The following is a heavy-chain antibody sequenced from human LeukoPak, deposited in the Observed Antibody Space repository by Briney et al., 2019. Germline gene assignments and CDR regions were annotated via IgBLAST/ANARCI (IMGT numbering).Heavy chain of an antibody. CDR1: GFTVSSNY. CDR2: IYSGGST. D-gene: IGHD6-25*01. Sequence: GGSLRLSCAASGFTVSSNYMSWVRQAPGKGLKGVSVIYSGGSTYYADSVKGRFTISRDNSKNTLYLQMNSLRAEDTAVYYCARGPWGGSESYYYYYGMDVWGQGTTVTVSS. CDR3: ARGPWGGSESYYYYYGMDV. V-gene: IGHV3-66*02. J-gene: IGHJ6*02.